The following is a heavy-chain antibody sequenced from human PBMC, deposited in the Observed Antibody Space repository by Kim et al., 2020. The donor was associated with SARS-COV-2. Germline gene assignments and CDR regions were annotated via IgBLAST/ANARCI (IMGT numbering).Heavy chain of an antibody. CDR3: APPPVGYYGSGSYFDY. J-gene: IGHJ4*02. CDR1: GFTFSSYA. D-gene: IGHD3-10*01. Sequence: GGSLRLSCAASGFTFSSYAMSWVRQAPGKGLEWVSAISGSGGSTYYADSVKGRFTISRDNSKNTLYLQMNSLRAEDTAVYYCAPPPVGYYGSGSYFDYWGQGTLVTVSS. CDR2: ISGSGGST. V-gene: IGHV3-23*01.